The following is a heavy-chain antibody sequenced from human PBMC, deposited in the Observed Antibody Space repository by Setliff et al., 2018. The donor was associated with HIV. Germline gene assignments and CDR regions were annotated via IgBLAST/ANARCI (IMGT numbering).Heavy chain of an antibody. Sequence: GASVKVSCKASGYTFTTYGVNWVRQAPGQGLEWMGWINSYNGNTKFAQSFQGRVTMTSDTSTSTVYMEVSSLRSDDTAVYYCAREFPRVMGPIIYYFDYWGQGTPVTVSS. CDR2: INSYNGNT. CDR3: AREFPRVMGPIIYYFDY. D-gene: IGHD1-26*01. V-gene: IGHV1-18*04. J-gene: IGHJ4*02. CDR1: GYTFTTYG.